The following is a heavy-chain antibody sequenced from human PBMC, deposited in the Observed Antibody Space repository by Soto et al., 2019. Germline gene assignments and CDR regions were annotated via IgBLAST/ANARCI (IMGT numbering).Heavy chain of an antibody. Sequence: TLSLTCPVSVGSISSSSSYWAWIRQPPGRGLEWIGAIYYNGRTYYKPSLKSRVTISVDTSKNQFSLNLSPVAAADSAVYYCARHRRENGIYAQPLDYWGQGTPVTVSS. CDR1: VGSISSSSSY. J-gene: IGHJ4*02. CDR2: IYYNGRT. CDR3: ARHRRENGIYAQPLDY. V-gene: IGHV4-39*01. D-gene: IGHD1-1*01.